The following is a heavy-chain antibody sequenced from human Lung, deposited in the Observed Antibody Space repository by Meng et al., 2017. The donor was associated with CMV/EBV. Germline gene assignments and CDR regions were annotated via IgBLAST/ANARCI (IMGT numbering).Heavy chain of an antibody. CDR2: INSDGSST. Sequence: GESXKISCAASGFTFSSYWMHWVRQAPGKGLVWVSRINSDGSSTSYADSVKGRFTISRDNAKNTLYLQMNSLRAEDTAVYYCARPAHDYSTSFDYWVQGTXVTVSS. V-gene: IGHV3-74*01. CDR3: ARPAHDYSTSFDY. D-gene: IGHD4-11*01. CDR1: GFTFSSYW. J-gene: IGHJ4*02.